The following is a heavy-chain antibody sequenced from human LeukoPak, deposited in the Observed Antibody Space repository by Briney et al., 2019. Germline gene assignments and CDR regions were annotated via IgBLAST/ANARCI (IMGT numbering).Heavy chain of an antibody. D-gene: IGHD6-6*01. V-gene: IGHV4-39*07. CDR2: IYYSGST. Sequence: PSETLSLTCTVSGGSISSSSYYWGWIRQPPGKGLEWIGSIYYSGSTYYNPSLKSRVTISVDTSKNQFSLKLSSVTAADTAVYYCASYSSSSLRYDFDYWGQGTLVTVSS. CDR1: GGSISSSSYY. J-gene: IGHJ4*02. CDR3: ASYSSSSLRYDFDY.